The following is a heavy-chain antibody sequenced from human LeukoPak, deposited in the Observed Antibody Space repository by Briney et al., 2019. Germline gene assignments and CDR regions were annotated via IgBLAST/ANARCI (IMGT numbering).Heavy chain of an antibody. J-gene: IGHJ4*02. CDR2: IYYSGST. CDR1: GGSISSYY. D-gene: IGHD6-19*01. V-gene: IGHV4-59*12. CDR3: AMEKDSSGWYTLYY. Sequence: SETLSLTCTVSGGSISSYYWSWIRQPPGKGLEWIGYIYYSGSTNYNPSLKSRVTISVDTSKNQFSLKLSSVTAADTAVYYCAMEKDSSGWYTLYYWGQGTLVTVSS.